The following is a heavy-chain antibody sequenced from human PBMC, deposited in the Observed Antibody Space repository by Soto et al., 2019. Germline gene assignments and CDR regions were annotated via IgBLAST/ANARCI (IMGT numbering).Heavy chain of an antibody. Sequence: PSQTLSLTCAISGDSVSSNSAAGNWIRQSPSRGLEWLGRTYYRSKWYNDYAVSVKSRITINPDTSKNQFSLQLNSVTPEDTAVYYCAREWGGEYSSFLGMDVWGQGTTVTVSS. V-gene: IGHV6-1*01. CDR3: AREWGGEYSSFLGMDV. CDR2: TYYRSKWYN. CDR1: GDSVSSNSAA. J-gene: IGHJ6*02. D-gene: IGHD6-6*01.